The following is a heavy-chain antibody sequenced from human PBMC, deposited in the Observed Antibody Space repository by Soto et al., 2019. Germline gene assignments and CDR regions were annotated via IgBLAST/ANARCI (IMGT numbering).Heavy chain of an antibody. CDR2: ISSDGKDK. CDR1: GFTFSSYA. CDR3: ARDHGRSPCSGGSCYSTYFDY. V-gene: IGHV3-30*03. Sequence: QVQLVESGGGVVQPGRSLRLSCAASGFTFSSYAIHWVRQAPGKGLEWVAVISSDGKDKYSADSMKGRFAISRDNSKNTLYLQMNSLRSEDTAVYYCARDHGRSPCSGGSCYSTYFDYWGQGTLVTVSS. J-gene: IGHJ4*02. D-gene: IGHD2-15*01.